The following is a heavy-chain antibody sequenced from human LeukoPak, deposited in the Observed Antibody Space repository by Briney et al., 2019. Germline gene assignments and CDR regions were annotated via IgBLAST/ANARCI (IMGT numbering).Heavy chain of an antibody. CDR2: IYYSGST. CDR3: ARHHQDTLDY. Sequence: PSETLSLTCTVSGGSISSSSYYWGWIRQPPGKGLEWIGSIYYSGSTYYNPSLKSRVTISVDTSKNQFSLKLSSVTAADTAVYYCARHHQDTLDYWGQGTLVTVSS. CDR1: GGSISSSSYY. J-gene: IGHJ4*02. D-gene: IGHD2-2*02. V-gene: IGHV4-39*01.